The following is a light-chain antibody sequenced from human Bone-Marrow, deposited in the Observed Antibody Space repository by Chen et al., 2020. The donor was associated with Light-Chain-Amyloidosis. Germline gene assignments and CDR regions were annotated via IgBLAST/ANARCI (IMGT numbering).Light chain of an antibody. Sequence: EIVLTQSPATLSLSPGESATLSCRASQRVGDYLAWYQQKPGQAPRLLIYDTSNRATGIPARFSGSGSGTDFTLTSSSLEPEDFAVYYCQQRSDWFTFGGGTKVQIK. J-gene: IGKJ4*01. CDR3: QQRSDWFT. CDR2: DTS. CDR1: QRVGDY. V-gene: IGKV3-11*01.